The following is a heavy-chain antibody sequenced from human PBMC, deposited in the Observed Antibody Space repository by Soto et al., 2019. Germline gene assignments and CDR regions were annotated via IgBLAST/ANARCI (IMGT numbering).Heavy chain of an antibody. V-gene: IGHV3-11*01. CDR3: ARRLQWQLRPLDS. Sequence: GGSLRLSCAASGLTFINAWMTWVRQAPGKGLEWVSYINTLSSAIYYADSVKGRFTISRDNAKNSLYLQMNSLRAEDTAVYYCARRLQWQLRPLDSWGRGTLVTVSS. CDR2: INTLSSAI. D-gene: IGHD6-19*01. J-gene: IGHJ4*02. CDR1: GLTFINAW.